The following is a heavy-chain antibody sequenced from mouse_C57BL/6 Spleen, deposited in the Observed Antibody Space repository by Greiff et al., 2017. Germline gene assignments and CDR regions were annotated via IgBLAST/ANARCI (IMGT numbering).Heavy chain of an antibody. CDR3: ARKGYYYGSSPYAMDY. CDR2: IWSGGST. V-gene: IGHV2-2*01. J-gene: IGHJ4*01. Sequence: VQLQQSGPGLVQPSQSLSITCTVSGFSLTSYGVHWVRQSPGKGLEWLGVIWSGGSTDYNAAFISSLSISKDNSKSQVFFKMNSLQADDTAIYYCARKGYYYGSSPYAMDYWGQGTSVTVSS. D-gene: IGHD1-1*01. CDR1: GFSLTSYG.